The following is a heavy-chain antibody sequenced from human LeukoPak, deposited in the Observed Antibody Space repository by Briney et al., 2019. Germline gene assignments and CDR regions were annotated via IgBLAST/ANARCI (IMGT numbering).Heavy chain of an antibody. D-gene: IGHD3-22*01. J-gene: IGHJ4*02. CDR1: GFTFSSHV. V-gene: IGHV3-30*04. Sequence: GRSLRLSCAASGFTFSSHVMHWVRQAPGKGLEWVAVISYDGSSRYYADSVRGRFTFSRDNSKNPLYLQMNSLRAEDTAVYYCAREGKIGYFYDSRPLDYWGQGTLVTVSS. CDR2: ISYDGSSR. CDR3: AREGKIGYFYDSRPLDY.